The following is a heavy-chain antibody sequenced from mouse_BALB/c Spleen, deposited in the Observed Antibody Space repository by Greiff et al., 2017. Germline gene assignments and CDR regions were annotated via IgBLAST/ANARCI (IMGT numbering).Heavy chain of an antibody. Sequence: EVMLVESGGGLVKPGGSLKLSCAASGFTFSSYAMSWVRQTPEKRLEWVASISSGGSTYYPDSVKGRFTISRDNARNILYLQMSSLRSEDTAMYYCARGVWRDYWGQGTSVTVSS. CDR2: ISSGGST. CDR1: GFTFSSYA. J-gene: IGHJ4*01. V-gene: IGHV5-6-5*01. CDR3: ARGVWRDY.